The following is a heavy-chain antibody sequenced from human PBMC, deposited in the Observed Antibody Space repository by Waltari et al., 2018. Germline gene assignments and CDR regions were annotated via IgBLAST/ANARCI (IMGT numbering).Heavy chain of an antibody. Sequence: QVQLVQSGAEVKKPGSSVKVSCKASGGTFSSYAISWVRQSPGQGLEWMGGIIPIFGTANYAQKFQGRVTITADESTSTAYMELSSLRSEDTAVYYCARASMPIFGVVKLTYGMDVWGQGTTVTVSS. D-gene: IGHD3-3*01. J-gene: IGHJ6*02. CDR3: ARASMPIFGVVKLTYGMDV. V-gene: IGHV1-69*01. CDR1: GGTFSSYA. CDR2: IIPIFGTA.